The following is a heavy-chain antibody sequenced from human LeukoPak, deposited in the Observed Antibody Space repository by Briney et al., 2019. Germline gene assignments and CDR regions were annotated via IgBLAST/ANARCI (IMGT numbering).Heavy chain of an antibody. D-gene: IGHD3-3*01. J-gene: IGHJ5*02. V-gene: IGHV3-23*01. CDR2: ISGSGGST. Sequence: GGSLRLSCAASGFTFSSYAMSWVRQAPGKGLEWVSAISGSGGSTYYADSVKGRFTISRDNSKNTLYLQMNSLRAEDTAVYYCARELKITIFGVVINNWFDPWGQGTLVTVSS. CDR1: GFTFSSYA. CDR3: ARELKITIFGVVINNWFDP.